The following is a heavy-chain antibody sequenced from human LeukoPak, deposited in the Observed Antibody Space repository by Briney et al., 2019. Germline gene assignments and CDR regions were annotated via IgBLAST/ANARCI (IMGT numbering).Heavy chain of an antibody. J-gene: IGHJ4*02. V-gene: IGHV4-34*01. Sequence: SETLSLTCAVYGGSFSGYYWSWNRQPPGKGLEWIGEINHSGSTNYNPSLKSRVTISVDTSKNQFSLKLSSVTAADTAVYYCARVAVAAPFFDYWGQGTLVTVSS. D-gene: IGHD6-19*01. CDR1: GGSFSGYY. CDR3: ARVAVAAPFFDY. CDR2: INHSGST.